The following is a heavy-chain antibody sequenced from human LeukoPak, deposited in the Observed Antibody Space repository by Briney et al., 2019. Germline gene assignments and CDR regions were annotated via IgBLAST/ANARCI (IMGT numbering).Heavy chain of an antibody. V-gene: IGHV3-23*01. CDR1: GFTFSSYA. Sequence: GGSLRLSCAASGFTFSSYAMSWVRQAPGKGLEWVSAISGSGGSTYYAGSVKGRFTISRDNSKNTLYLQMNSLRAEDTAVYYCANMVRGVILTYYYYYGMDVWGQGTTVTVSS. D-gene: IGHD3-10*01. CDR2: ISGSGGST. J-gene: IGHJ6*02. CDR3: ANMVRGVILTYYYYYGMDV.